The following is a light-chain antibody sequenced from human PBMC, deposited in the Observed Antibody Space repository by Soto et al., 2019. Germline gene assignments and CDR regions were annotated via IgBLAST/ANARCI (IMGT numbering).Light chain of an antibody. CDR3: HQRYNWPRVT. Sequence: EIVLTQSPATLSLSPGERVTLSCRASQSVSNSLAWYQQKPGQPPRLLIYDVSNRATGIPARFSGSGSGTDFTLTITSLEPEDFAVYFCHQRYNWPRVTFGHGTRLEIK. CDR2: DVS. V-gene: IGKV3-11*01. CDR1: QSVSNS. J-gene: IGKJ5*01.